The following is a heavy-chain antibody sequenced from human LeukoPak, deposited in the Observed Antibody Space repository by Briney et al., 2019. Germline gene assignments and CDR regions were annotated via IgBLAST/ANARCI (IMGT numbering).Heavy chain of an antibody. CDR3: ARGQRWNYIVHYYYMDV. J-gene: IGHJ6*03. CDR2: INHSGST. V-gene: IGHV4-34*01. CDR1: GGSFSGYY. Sequence: PSETLSLTCAVYGGSFSGYYWSWIRRPPGKGLEWIGEINHSGSTNYNPSLKSRVTISVDTSKNQFSLKLSSVTAADTAVYYCARGQRWNYIVHYYYMDVWGRGTTVTVSS. D-gene: IGHD1-7*01.